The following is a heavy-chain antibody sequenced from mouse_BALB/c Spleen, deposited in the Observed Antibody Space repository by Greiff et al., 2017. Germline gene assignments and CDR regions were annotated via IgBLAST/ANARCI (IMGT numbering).Heavy chain of an antibody. CDR1: GFSLTSYG. J-gene: IGHJ1*01. CDR2: IWAGGST. Sequence: VQLKESGPGLVAPSQSLSITCTVSGFSLTSYGVHWVRQPPGKGLEWLGVIWAGGSTNYNSALMSRLSISKDNSKSQVFLKMNSLQTDDTAMYYCARDRVYDGYFWYFDVWGAGTTVTVSS. CDR3: ARDRVYDGYFWYFDV. V-gene: IGHV2-9*02. D-gene: IGHD2-3*01.